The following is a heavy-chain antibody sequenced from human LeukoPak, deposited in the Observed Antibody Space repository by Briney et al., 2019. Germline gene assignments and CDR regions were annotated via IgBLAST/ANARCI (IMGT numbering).Heavy chain of an antibody. CDR3: AKAYCSSSSCYSALDF. Sequence: GGSLRLSCAASGFSFDNYAMHWVRQAPGKGLKWVSGVSWNSGSIGDADSVKGRFTISRDNAKNSLYLQMNSLRAEDTALYYCAKAYCSSSSCYSALDFWGQGTMVTVSS. D-gene: IGHD2-2*02. CDR2: VSWNSGSI. V-gene: IGHV3-9*01. CDR1: GFSFDNYA. J-gene: IGHJ3*01.